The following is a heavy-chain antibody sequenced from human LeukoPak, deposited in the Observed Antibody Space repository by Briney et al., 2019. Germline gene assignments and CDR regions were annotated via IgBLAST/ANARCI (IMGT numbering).Heavy chain of an antibody. Sequence: GGSLRLSCAASGFTFSDWYLSWVRQAPGNRPEWVSYISTSGSSIYYAESVKGRFTISRDNAKNSLYLQMNSLRAEDTAVYYCARGHYGMDVWGQGTTVTVS. CDR3: ARGHYGMDV. J-gene: IGHJ6*02. V-gene: IGHV3-11*01. CDR1: GFTFSDWY. CDR2: ISTSGSSI.